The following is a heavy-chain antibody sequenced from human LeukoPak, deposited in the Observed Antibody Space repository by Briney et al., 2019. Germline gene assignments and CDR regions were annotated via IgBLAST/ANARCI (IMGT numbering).Heavy chain of an antibody. J-gene: IGHJ5*01. CDR2: ITASSGFT. CDR3: ARCGYYYDSSDSLNWFDS. V-gene: IGHV3-11*06. D-gene: IGHD3-22*01. Sequence: GRSLRLSCTASGFIFSDYYMSWIRQAPGKGLEWVSYITASSGFTNYADSVKGRFTISRDNVKNSLFLQMNSLRAEDTAVYFCARCGYYYDSSDSLNWFDSWGQGTLVTVSS. CDR1: GFIFSDYY.